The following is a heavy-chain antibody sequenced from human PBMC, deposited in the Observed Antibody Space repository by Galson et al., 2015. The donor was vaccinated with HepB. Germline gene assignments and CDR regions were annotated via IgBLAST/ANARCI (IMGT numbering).Heavy chain of an antibody. V-gene: IGHV1-69*04. D-gene: IGHD1-26*01. Sequence: SVKVSCKASGGTFSSYTISWVRQAPGQGLGWMGRIIPILGIANYAQKFQGRVTITADKSTSTAYMELSSLRSEDTAVYYCARDEVGAPGVDYGMDVWGQGTTVTVSS. J-gene: IGHJ6*02. CDR3: ARDEVGAPGVDYGMDV. CDR2: IIPILGIA. CDR1: GGTFSSYT.